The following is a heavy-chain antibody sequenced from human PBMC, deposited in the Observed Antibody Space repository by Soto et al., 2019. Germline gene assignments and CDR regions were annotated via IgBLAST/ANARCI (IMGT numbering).Heavy chain of an antibody. CDR1: GFTFNNYA. V-gene: IGHV3-23*01. J-gene: IGHJ4*02. Sequence: PGGSLRLSCAASGFTFNNYAMTWVRQAPGKGLEWVSTVIQSGSATFYADSVRGRFTTSRDNSKNTLYLQLNSLRAEDTAVYHCVRDYYHVSGSSFDIPLDYWGQGTLVTVSS. CDR2: VIQSGSAT. D-gene: IGHD3-10*01. CDR3: VRDYYHVSGSSFDIPLDY.